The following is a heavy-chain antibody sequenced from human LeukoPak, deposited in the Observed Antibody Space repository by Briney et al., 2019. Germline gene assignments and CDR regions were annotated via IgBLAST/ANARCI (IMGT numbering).Heavy chain of an antibody. CDR3: AKSPGRAAAGYIDY. V-gene: IGHV3-30*18. Sequence: PGGSLRLSCAASGFTFSSYGMHWVRQAPGKGLEWVAGISYDGSKKYYADSVKGRFTISRDNSKNTLSLQMNSLRVEAPAVNSSAKSPGRAAAGYIDYWGQGTLVTVSS. D-gene: IGHD6-13*01. J-gene: IGHJ4*02. CDR1: GFTFSSYG. CDR2: ISYDGSKK.